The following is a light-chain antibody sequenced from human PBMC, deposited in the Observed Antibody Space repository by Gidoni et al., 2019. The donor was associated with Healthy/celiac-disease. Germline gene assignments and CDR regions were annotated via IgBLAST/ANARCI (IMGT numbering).Light chain of an antibody. CDR2: QDS. CDR1: NLGYQF. V-gene: IGLV3-1*01. Sequence: SYDLTQPPSVSVSPGQTASTTCSGDNLGYQFACWYQQKTGQSPVLVIYQDSKRPSGLPERFSGSNSGNTATLTISGTEAMDEADYYCQAWDSSTHVVFGGGTKLTVL. CDR3: QAWDSSTHVV. J-gene: IGLJ2*01.